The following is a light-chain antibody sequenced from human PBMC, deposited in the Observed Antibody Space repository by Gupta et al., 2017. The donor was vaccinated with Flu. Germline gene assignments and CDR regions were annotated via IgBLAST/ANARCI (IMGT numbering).Light chain of an antibody. Sequence: SMSGTRTCSDVGCYNYVSCYQQHPGKDPKRMIYDVSNRPSGVSNRFSVSKSGNTASITTSGLHAEDEADYYCSSYTSRSTLSYVFGTGTKVTVL. CDR3: SSYTSRSTLSYV. V-gene: IGLV2-14*04. CDR1: CSDVGCYNY. CDR2: DVS. J-gene: IGLJ1*01.